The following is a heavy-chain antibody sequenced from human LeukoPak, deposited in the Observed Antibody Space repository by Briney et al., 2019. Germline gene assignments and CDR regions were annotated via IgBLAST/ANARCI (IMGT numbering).Heavy chain of an antibody. D-gene: IGHD6-13*01. CDR2: IKQDGSEK. CDR3: ARDGIAAADSYYFDY. CDR1: GFTFSSYW. Sequence: GRSLRLSCAASGFTFSSYWMSWVRQAPGKGLEWVANIKQDGSEKYYVDSVKGRFTISRDNAKNSLYLQMNSLRAEDTAVYYCARDGIAAADSYYFDYWGQGTLVTVSS. J-gene: IGHJ4*02. V-gene: IGHV3-7*01.